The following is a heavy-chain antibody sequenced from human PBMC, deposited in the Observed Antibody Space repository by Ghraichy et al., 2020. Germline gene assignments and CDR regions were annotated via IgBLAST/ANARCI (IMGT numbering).Heavy chain of an antibody. V-gene: IGHV3-9*01. CDR2: ISWNSGSI. J-gene: IGHJ3*02. CDR1: GYTFDDYA. D-gene: IGHD1-26*01. Sequence: GGSLRLSCAASGYTFDDYAMHWVRQAPGKGLEWVSGISWNSGSIGYADSVKGRFTISRDNAKNSLYLQMNSLRAEDTALYYCAKDIASGDRRVFDAVDIWGQGTMVTVSS. CDR3: AKDIASGDRRVFDAVDI.